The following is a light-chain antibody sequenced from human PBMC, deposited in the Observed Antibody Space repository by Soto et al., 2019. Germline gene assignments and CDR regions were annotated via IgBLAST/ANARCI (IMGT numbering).Light chain of an antibody. CDR2: AAS. Sequence: DIQMTKSPSSLSASVGDRVTITCRASQGIRNYLAWYQQKPGKVPKLLIYAASTLQSGVPSRFSDSGSGTDFTLTISSLQPEDVATYYCQKYNSAPWTFGQGTKVEIK. J-gene: IGKJ1*01. CDR1: QGIRNY. CDR3: QKYNSAPWT. V-gene: IGKV1-27*01.